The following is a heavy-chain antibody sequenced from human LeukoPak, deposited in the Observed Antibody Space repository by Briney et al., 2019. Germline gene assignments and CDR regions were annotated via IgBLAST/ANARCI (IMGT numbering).Heavy chain of an antibody. D-gene: IGHD2-15*01. Sequence: PGGSLRLSYAASGFSFRNYWMGWVRQAPGKGLEWVANTKPDGSAEYYADSVRGRFTASRDNANNLLYLQMNRLRAEDTAVYYCARDGGLHTNFDYWGQGTLLTVSS. CDR2: TKPDGSAE. CDR1: GFSFRNYW. V-gene: IGHV3-7*01. J-gene: IGHJ4*02. CDR3: ARDGGLHTNFDY.